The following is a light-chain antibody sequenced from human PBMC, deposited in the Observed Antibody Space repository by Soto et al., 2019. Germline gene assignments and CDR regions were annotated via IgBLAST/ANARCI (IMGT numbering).Light chain of an antibody. V-gene: IGLV2-14*01. Sequence: SALTQPASVSGSLGQSITISCTGGSNDIGYYKYVSWYQQHPGRAPKLMIYEVTNRPSGVSYRFSGSKSGNTASLTISGLRAEDEADYYCSSYTSSGTWVFGGGTKLTVL. CDR3: SSYTSSGTWV. CDR1: SNDIGYYKY. CDR2: EVT. J-gene: IGLJ3*02.